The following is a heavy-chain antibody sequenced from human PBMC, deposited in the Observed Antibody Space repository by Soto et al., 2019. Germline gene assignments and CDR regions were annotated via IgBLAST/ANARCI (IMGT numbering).Heavy chain of an antibody. CDR1: GFSLTTGKMG. V-gene: IGHV2-26*01. J-gene: IGHJ6*02. D-gene: IGHD4-17*01. CDR2: IFSDNER. Sequence: GPTLVNPTETLTLTCTVSGFSLTTGKMGVSWIRQPPGKALEWLAHIFSDNERSYSTSLQGRLTISKDTSGSQVVLSMTNVDPVDTATYYCARMNVDSYQFYYAMDVWGQGTTVTVAS. CDR3: ARMNVDSYQFYYAMDV.